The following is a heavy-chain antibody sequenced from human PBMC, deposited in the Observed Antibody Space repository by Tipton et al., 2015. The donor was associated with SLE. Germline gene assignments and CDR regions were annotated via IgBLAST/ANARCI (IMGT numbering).Heavy chain of an antibody. CDR1: GDSITSNNW. CDR3: ARGSPFMEWERNWFDP. D-gene: IGHD3-3*01. Sequence: GLVKPSGTLSLTCVVSGDSITSNNWWSWVRQPPGKGLEWIGETYHSGSTNYSPSLRSRVTISVDTSKNQFSLKVNSVTAADTAVYYCARGSPFMEWERNWFDPWGQGTLVTVSS. CDR2: TYHSGST. J-gene: IGHJ5*02. V-gene: IGHV4-4*02.